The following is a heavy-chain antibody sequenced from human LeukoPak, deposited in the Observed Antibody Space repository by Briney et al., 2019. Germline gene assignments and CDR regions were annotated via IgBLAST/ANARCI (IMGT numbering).Heavy chain of an antibody. Sequence: SETLSLTCTVSGGSISSSSYYWGWIRQPPGKGLEWIGSIYYSGSTYYNPSLKSRVTISVDTSKNQFSLKLSSVTAADTAVYYCARHVRYCSGGSCYSPRNWFDPWGQGTLVTVSS. J-gene: IGHJ5*02. CDR2: IYYSGST. D-gene: IGHD2-15*01. V-gene: IGHV4-39*01. CDR3: ARHVRYCSGGSCYSPRNWFDP. CDR1: GGSISSSSYY.